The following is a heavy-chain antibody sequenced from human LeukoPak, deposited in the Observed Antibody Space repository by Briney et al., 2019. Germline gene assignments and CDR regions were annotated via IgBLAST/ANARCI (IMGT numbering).Heavy chain of an antibody. Sequence: SETLSLTCAVSGYSISSGYYWGWIRQPPGKGLEWIGSIYHSGSTYYNPSLKSRVTISVDTSKNQFSLKLSSVTAADTAVYYCARQLNDYGDYVDYWGQGTLATVSS. CDR2: IYHSGST. D-gene: IGHD4-17*01. V-gene: IGHV4-38-2*01. J-gene: IGHJ4*02. CDR1: GYSISSGYY. CDR3: ARQLNDYGDYVDY.